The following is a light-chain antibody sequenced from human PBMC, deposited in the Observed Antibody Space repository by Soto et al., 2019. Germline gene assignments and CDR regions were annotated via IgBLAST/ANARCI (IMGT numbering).Light chain of an antibody. V-gene: IGKV1-9*01. CDR1: QALRNY. J-gene: IGKJ4*01. CDR2: SAS. Sequence: DIQLTQSPSVLSASVGDTVTITCRASQALRNYLAWYQQKPGKDPDLLIYSASTFQSGVPSRFSGSGSETEFSLTIRALQPEEFATYYCQQLSRYPLTFGGGTK. CDR3: QQLSRYPLT.